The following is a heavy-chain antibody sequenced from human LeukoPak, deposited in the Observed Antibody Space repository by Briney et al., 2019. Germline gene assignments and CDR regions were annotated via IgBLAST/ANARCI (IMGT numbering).Heavy chain of an antibody. J-gene: IGHJ4*02. D-gene: IGHD6-19*01. CDR2: ISYDGSNK. CDR1: GFTFSSYA. V-gene: IGHV3-30-3*01. CDR3: ARDRIAVAGSYYFDY. Sequence: PGGSLRLSCAASGFTFSSYAMHWVRQAPGKGLEWVAVISYDGSNKYYAGSVKGRFTISRDNSKNTLYLQMSSLRAEDTAVYYCARDRIAVAGSYYFDYWGQGTLVTVSS.